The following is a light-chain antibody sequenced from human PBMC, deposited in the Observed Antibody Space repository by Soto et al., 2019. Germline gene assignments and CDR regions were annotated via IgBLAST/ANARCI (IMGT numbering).Light chain of an antibody. V-gene: IGLV2-14*01. J-gene: IGLJ3*02. CDR3: SSYTSSNTWV. CDR1: SSDVGGYNY. Sequence: QSVLTQPASVSGSPGQSITISCTGTSSDVGGYNYVSWYQQHPGKAPKVMIYEVSNRPSGVSNRFSGSKSGNTASLTISGLQAEDEADYYCSSYTSSNTWVFGGGTKVIVL. CDR2: EVS.